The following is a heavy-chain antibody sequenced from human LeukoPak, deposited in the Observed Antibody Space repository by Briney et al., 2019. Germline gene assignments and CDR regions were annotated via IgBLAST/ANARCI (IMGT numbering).Heavy chain of an antibody. D-gene: IGHD2-21*02. CDR2: IYYSGST. Sequence: PSETLSLTCTVSGGSISSNIHYWGWIRQPPGKGLEWIGNIYYSGSTNYNPSLKSRVTISVDTSKNQFSLKLSSVTAADTAVYYCARHKYCGGDCHVDYWGQGTLVTVSS. CDR3: ARHKYCGGDCHVDY. CDR1: GGSISSNIHY. J-gene: IGHJ4*02. V-gene: IGHV4-39*01.